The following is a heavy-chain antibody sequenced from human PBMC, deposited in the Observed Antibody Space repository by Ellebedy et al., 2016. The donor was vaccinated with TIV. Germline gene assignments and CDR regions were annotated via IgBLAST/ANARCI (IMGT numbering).Heavy chain of an antibody. CDR3: ARGDEVASEGLGP. V-gene: IGHV1-46*02. D-gene: IGHD2-21*01. CDR1: GYTFDFYY. CDR2: VNPGGTST. Sequence: ASVKVSCXASGYTFDFYYMHWVRQAPGQGLEWMGVVNPGGTSTTYAQKFQGRVIMTSDTSTTTVNMHLSSLTFEDTAVYYCARGDEVASEGLGPWGQGTLVTVSS. J-gene: IGHJ5*02.